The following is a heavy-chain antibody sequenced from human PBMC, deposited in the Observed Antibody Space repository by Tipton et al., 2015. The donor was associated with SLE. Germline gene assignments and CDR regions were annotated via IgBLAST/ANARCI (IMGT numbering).Heavy chain of an antibody. CDR3: AKNDLWFRELFAFDI. CDR2: IRYDGSNK. CDR1: GFTLSSYG. J-gene: IGHJ3*02. Sequence: SLRLSCAASGFTLSSYGMHWVRQAPGKGLEWVAFIRYDGSNKYYADSVKGRFTISRDNSKNTLYLQMNSLRAEDTAVYYCAKNDLWFRELFAFDIWGQGTMVTVSS. V-gene: IGHV3-30*02. D-gene: IGHD3-10*01.